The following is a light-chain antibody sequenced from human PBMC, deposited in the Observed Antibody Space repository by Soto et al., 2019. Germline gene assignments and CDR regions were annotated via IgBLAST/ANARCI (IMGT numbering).Light chain of an antibody. CDR1: QSLLRTNGYTY. Sequence: EIVMTQSPPSLPVTPGEPASISCMSSQSLLRTNGYTYLDWYLQKSGQSPQLLIYLASNRAAGVSDRFRGNGSEKNCTLKITNVEADDVGVYYCMHARQTPLTFGGGTTVEIK. CDR3: MHARQTPLT. J-gene: IGKJ4*01. V-gene: IGKV2-28*01. CDR2: LAS.